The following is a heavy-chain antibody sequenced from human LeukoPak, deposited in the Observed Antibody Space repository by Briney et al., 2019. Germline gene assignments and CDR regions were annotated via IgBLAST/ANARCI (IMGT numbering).Heavy chain of an antibody. D-gene: IGHD6-13*01. V-gene: IGHV4-59*12. J-gene: IGHJ4*02. Sequence: SETLSLTCTVSGGSISTYYWSWIRQPPGKGLEWIGYIYYSGGTNYNPSLKSRVTISVDTSKNQFSLKLSSVTAADTAVYYCARDSSSWYHYWGQGTLVTVSS. CDR2: IYYSGGT. CDR3: ARDSSSWYHY. CDR1: GGSISTYY.